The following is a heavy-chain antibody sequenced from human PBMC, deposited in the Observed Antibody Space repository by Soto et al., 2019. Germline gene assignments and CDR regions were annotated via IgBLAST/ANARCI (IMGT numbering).Heavy chain of an antibody. Sequence: QVQLQQSGPGLVKPSETLSLTCTVSGISIDNYYCSWIRQSAGKGLEWIGRVYSSGTTNYNPSLENRVTMSVDMSKSQFSLNVRSVTAADTAVYYCVRDVGGSGWFAPWGQGTLVTVSS. CDR2: VYSSGTT. J-gene: IGHJ5*02. V-gene: IGHV4-4*07. CDR3: VRDVGGSGWFAP. CDR1: GISIDNYY.